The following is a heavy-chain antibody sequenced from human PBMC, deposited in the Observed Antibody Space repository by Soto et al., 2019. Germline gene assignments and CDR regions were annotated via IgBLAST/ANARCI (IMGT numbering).Heavy chain of an antibody. CDR1: GFTFSSYG. D-gene: IGHD5-18*01. J-gene: IGHJ5*02. CDR3: AKEGYSYAQGNWFDP. CDR2: ISYDGSNK. V-gene: IGHV3-30*18. Sequence: GGSLRLSCAASGFTFSSYGMHWVRQAPGKGLEWVAVISYDGSNKYYADSVKGRFTISRDNSKNTLYLQMNSLRAEDTAVYYCAKEGYSYAQGNWFDPWGQGTLVTVSS.